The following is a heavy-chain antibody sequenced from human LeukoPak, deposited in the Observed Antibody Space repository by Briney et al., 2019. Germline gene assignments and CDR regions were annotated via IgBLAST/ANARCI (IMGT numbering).Heavy chain of an antibody. V-gene: IGHV1-8*03. CDR2: MNPNSGNT. CDR1: GYTFTSYD. CDR3: ARGLKIQDYYDSSGYYLVFDY. J-gene: IGHJ4*02. D-gene: IGHD3-22*01. Sequence: ASVKVSCKASGYTFTSYDINWVRQATGQGLEWMGWMNPNSGNTGYAQKFQGRVTITRNTSISTAYMELSSLRSEDTAVYYCARGLKIQDYYDSSGYYLVFDYWGQGTLVTVSS.